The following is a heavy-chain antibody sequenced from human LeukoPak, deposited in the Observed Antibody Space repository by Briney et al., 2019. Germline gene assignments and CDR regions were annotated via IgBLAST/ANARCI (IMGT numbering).Heavy chain of an antibody. Sequence: PSQTLSLTCTVSGGSISSGGYYWSRIRQHPGKGLEWIGYIYYSGSTYYNPSLKSRVTISVDTSKNQFSLKLSSVTAADTAVYYCARAGYCSGGSCYDAFDIWGQGTMVTVSS. CDR3: ARAGYCSGGSCYDAFDI. J-gene: IGHJ3*02. V-gene: IGHV4-31*03. CDR2: IYYSGST. CDR1: GGSISSGGYY. D-gene: IGHD2-15*01.